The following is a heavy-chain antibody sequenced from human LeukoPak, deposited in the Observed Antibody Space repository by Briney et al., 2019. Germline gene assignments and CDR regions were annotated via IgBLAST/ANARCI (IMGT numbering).Heavy chain of an antibody. Sequence: PSETLSLTCTVSGGSISSSSYYWGWIRQPPGKGLEWIGSIYYSGSTFYNPSLKTRVNMSVDTSKNQFSLTVSSVTAADTAIYYCARVRYIAYAGWFDPWGQGTLVTVSS. D-gene: IGHD5-12*01. CDR3: ARVRYIAYAGWFDP. CDR1: GGSISSSSYY. J-gene: IGHJ5*02. V-gene: IGHV4-39*01. CDR2: IYYSGST.